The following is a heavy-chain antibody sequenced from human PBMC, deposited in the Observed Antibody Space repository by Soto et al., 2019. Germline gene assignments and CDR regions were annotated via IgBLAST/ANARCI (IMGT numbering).Heavy chain of an antibody. V-gene: IGHV3-48*01. CDR1: ACTSSSYA. CDR2: ICSSSNTI. CDR3: ARDLGSSWYHEYFTY. Sequence: PGRSVRLSCAASACTSSSYAMTLARQHPAKRPDWISYICSSSNTIYYADSVKGRFTTSTANAKNPLYLQMNNPQAKDTAVSYCARDLGSSWYHEYFTYWGRRTLVIVSS. J-gene: IGHJ1*01. D-gene: IGHD6-13*01.